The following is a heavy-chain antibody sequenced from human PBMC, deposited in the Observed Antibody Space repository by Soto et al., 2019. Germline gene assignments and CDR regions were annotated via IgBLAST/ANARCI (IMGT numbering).Heavy chain of an antibody. CDR3: AKGSVASRPYYFDH. V-gene: IGHV3-23*01. CDR2: ITNSGDDT. J-gene: IGHJ4*02. D-gene: IGHD2-2*01. CDR1: GFTFRSYA. Sequence: EVQLLESGGDLVQPGESLRLSCAASGFTFRSYAMAWVRQAPGKGLEWVSAITNSGDDTWYADSVKGRFTIPRDNSMNTLYMQTNSLRVEDTAIYYCAKGSVASRPYYFDHGGQGTLVTVSS.